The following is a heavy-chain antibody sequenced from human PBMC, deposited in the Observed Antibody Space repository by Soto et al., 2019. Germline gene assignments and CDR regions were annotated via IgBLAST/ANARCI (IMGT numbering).Heavy chain of an antibody. Sequence: QVQLVQSGAEVKKPGSSVKVSCKASGGSFNSFAVSWVRQAPGQGLEWMGGIIPFFNTTSYAQRFQGRVTITADESTSTAYMELRRLRSQDTAVYYWARLESTYFDSSGYYWFDPWGQGTLVTVSS. J-gene: IGHJ5*02. CDR1: GGSFNSFA. CDR3: ARLESTYFDSSGYYWFDP. V-gene: IGHV1-69*01. CDR2: IIPFFNTT. D-gene: IGHD3-22*01.